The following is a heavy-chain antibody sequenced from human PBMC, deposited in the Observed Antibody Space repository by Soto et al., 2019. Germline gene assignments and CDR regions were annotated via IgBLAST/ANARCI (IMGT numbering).Heavy chain of an antibody. CDR2: ISYDGSNK. V-gene: IGHV3-30-3*01. D-gene: IGHD1-26*01. J-gene: IGHJ5*02. Sequence: AGGSLRLSCAASGLTFSSYARNWVRQAPGKGLEWLAVISYDGSNKYYADPVKGRFTISRDNSKNTLYLQMNSLRVEVTAAYYCARTEGVVGVRSRWFDPWGQGTLVTVSS. CDR3: ARTEGVVGVRSRWFDP. CDR1: GLTFSSYA.